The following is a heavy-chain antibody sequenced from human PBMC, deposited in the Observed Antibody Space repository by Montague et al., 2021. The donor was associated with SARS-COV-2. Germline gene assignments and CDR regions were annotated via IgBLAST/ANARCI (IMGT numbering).Heavy chain of an antibody. CDR1: GGSISSYY. V-gene: IGHV4-4*07. J-gene: IGHJ6*02. CDR2: IYIRETT. Sequence: SETLSLTCTVPGGSISSYYWSWIRQPAGKGLEWIGRIYIRETTTYNPSLTSRVIMSADTSKNQTSLKLSSVTAADTAVYYCARGRRIAAGGTSYYGLDVWGQGTTVTVSS. CDR3: ARGRRIAAGGTSYYGLDV. D-gene: IGHD6-13*01.